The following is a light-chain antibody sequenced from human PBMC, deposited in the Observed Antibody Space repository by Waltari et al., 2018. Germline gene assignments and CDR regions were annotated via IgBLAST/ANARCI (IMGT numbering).Light chain of an antibody. CDR3: QTYDGTTIL. V-gene: IGLV3-1*01. CDR2: QVN. J-gene: IGLJ2*01. Sequence: SYELTQPRSLSVSPGQTAIITCSGEKLEKNSASWYQPRPGQSPVLVIYQVNNRPSVIPERFSGAGSGTTATLTISGTQVGDEADYYCQTYDGTTILFGGGTKLTVL. CDR1: KLEKNS.